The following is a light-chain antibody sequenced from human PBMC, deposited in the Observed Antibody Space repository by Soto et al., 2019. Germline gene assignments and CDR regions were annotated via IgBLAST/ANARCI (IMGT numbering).Light chain of an antibody. CDR3: QSYDSSLRGGV. CDR2: GNS. CDR1: SSNIGAGYD. V-gene: IGLV1-40*01. J-gene: IGLJ3*02. Sequence: QSVLTQPPSVSGAPGQRVTISCTGSSSNIGAGYDVHWYQQIPGTGPKLLIYGNSNRPSGVPDRFSGSKSGTSTSLAITGLQAEDEADYYCQSYDSSLRGGVFGGGTQLTVL.